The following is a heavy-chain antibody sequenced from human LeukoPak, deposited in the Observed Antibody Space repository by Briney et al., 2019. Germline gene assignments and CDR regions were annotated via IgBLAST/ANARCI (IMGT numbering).Heavy chain of an antibody. V-gene: IGHV4-38-2*02. Sequence: SETLSLTCTVSGYSISSGYYWGWIRQPPGKGLEWIGEINHSGSTNYNPSLKSRVTISVDTSKNQFSLKLSSVTAADTAVYYCARGRRITMVRGVMRGLDYWGQGTLVTVSS. CDR3: ARGRRITMVRGVMRGLDY. D-gene: IGHD3-10*01. J-gene: IGHJ4*02. CDR1: GYSISSGYY. CDR2: INHSGST.